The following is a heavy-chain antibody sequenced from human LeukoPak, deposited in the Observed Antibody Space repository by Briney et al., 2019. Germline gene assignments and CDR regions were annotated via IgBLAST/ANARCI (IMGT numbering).Heavy chain of an antibody. V-gene: IGHV3-21*01. CDR2: ISSSSTYI. CDR1: GFTFSSYN. Sequence: GGSLRLSCAASGFTFSSYNMKWVRQAPGKGLEWVSSISSSSTYIDYADSMKGRFTISRDNAKNSLYLQMNSLRAGDTAVYYCARDGYYDSSGYSHYFDYWGQGTLVTVSS. D-gene: IGHD3-22*01. CDR3: ARDGYYDSSGYSHYFDY. J-gene: IGHJ4*02.